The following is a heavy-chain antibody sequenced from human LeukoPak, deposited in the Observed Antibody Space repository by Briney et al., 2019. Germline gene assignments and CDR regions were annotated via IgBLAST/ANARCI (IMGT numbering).Heavy chain of an antibody. CDR3: AREPYSGAGWFDP. D-gene: IGHD6-25*01. J-gene: IGHJ5*02. V-gene: IGHV4-59*01. Sequence: SETLSLTCTVSGGSISSYYWSWIRQPPGKGLEWIGYIYYSGSTNYNPSLKSRVTISVDTSKNQFSLKLSSVTAADTAVYYCAREPYSGAGWFDPWGQGTLVTVSS. CDR1: GGSISSYY. CDR2: IYYSGST.